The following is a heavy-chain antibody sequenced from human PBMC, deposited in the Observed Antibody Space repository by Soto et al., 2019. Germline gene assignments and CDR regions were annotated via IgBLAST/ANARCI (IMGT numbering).Heavy chain of an antibody. V-gene: IGHV3-74*02. CDR3: ASIPMVRGPSDY. Sequence: EVRLVESGGGLVQPGGSLRLSCAASGFTFSTYWMHWVRQAPGKGLVWDSRINGDGTTTQYADSVKGRFTISRDNAKNTLYLQMNTLRGDDTAMYYCASIPMVRGPSDYWGQGTLVTVSS. CDR2: INGDGTTT. D-gene: IGHD3-10*01. CDR1: GFTFSTYW. J-gene: IGHJ4*02.